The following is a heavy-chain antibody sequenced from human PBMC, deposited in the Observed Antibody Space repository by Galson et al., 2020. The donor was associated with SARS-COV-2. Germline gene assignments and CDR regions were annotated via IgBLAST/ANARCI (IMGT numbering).Heavy chain of an antibody. CDR3: ARGGVTYYYDSSGYAPFPVGVGMYV. D-gene: IGHD3-22*01. V-gene: IGHV4-31*03. J-gene: IGHJ6*02. CDR2: IYYSGST. CDR1: GGSISSGGYY. Sequence: SETLSLTCTVSGGSISSGGYYWSWIRQHPGKGLEWIGYIYYSGSTYYNPSLKSRVTISVDTSKNQFSLKLSSVTAADTAVYYCARGGVTYYYDSSGYAPFPVGVGMYVWGQGTTVTVSS.